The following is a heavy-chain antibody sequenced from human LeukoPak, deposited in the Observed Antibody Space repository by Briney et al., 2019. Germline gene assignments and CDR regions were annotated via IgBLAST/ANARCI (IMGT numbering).Heavy chain of an antibody. CDR2: IRTDNGNT. J-gene: IGHJ4*02. V-gene: IGHV1-18*01. Sequence: ASVKVSCKASGYTFTNYGFSWVRQVPGQGLEWMGWIRTDNGNTNYVQNSQGRVTMTTDTSTNTAYMELRSLRSDDTAIYYCARDVGTTGPTTMDYWGQGTLVTVSS. D-gene: IGHD1-1*01. CDR3: ARDVGTTGPTTMDY. CDR1: GYTFTNYG.